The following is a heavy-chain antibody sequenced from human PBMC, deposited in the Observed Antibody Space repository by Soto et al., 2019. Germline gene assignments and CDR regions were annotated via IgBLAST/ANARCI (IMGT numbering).Heavy chain of an antibody. CDR3: ARQANRHFAS. V-gene: IGHV4-39*01. J-gene: IGHJ5*02. CDR1: GDSTSNTNFY. D-gene: IGHD3-9*01. Sequence: SETLSLTCSVSGDSTSNTNFYWAWIRQPPGKGLEWIGSVYYTGSAYYNPSLKSRLTISVDTANNQFSLKVHSVTAADTALYYCARQANRHFASWGQGALVTVSS. CDR2: VYYTGSA.